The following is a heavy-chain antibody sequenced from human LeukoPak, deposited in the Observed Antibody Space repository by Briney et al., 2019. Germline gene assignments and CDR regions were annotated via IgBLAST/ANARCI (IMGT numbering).Heavy chain of an antibody. CDR3: ARSSLIAVAGTVYMDV. Sequence: SQTLSLTCTVSGGSISSGSYYWSWIQQPAGKGLEWIGRIYTGGSTNYNPSLKSRVTISVDTSKNQFSLKLSSVTAADTAVYYCARSSLIAVAGTVYMDVWGKGTTVTVSS. V-gene: IGHV4-61*02. CDR1: GGSISSGSYY. J-gene: IGHJ6*03. D-gene: IGHD6-19*01. CDR2: IYTGGST.